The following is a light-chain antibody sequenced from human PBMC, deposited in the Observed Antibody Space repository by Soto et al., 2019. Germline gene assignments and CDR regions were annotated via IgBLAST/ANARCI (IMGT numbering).Light chain of an antibody. Sequence: IVLTQSPGTLSLSPGEGATLSCRASQSVSGSYLAWYQQRPGQAPRLVIYDVSRRATGIPDRFSGSGSGTDFTLTIRRLEPEDFAIYYCQQYGSSPSTFGPGTKVDIK. V-gene: IGKV3-20*01. CDR2: DVS. CDR3: QQYGSSPST. J-gene: IGKJ3*01. CDR1: QSVSGSY.